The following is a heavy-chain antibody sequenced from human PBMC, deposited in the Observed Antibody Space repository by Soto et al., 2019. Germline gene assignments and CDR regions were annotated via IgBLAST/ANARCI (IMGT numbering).Heavy chain of an antibody. J-gene: IGHJ4*02. CDR1: GGSISSVDYY. CDR3: ARNSHLGDLSLGY. CDR2: VRYGGRT. D-gene: IGHD3-16*02. V-gene: IGHV4-31*03. Sequence: QVQLQESGPGLVKPSQTLSLTCPVSGGSISSVDYYWSWIRQHPGKGLEWIGYVRYGGRTYYEPSLKGRVXXSXDXXKTEIAVNLRSVTAADTAVYYCARNSHLGDLSLGYWGQGTLVTVSS.